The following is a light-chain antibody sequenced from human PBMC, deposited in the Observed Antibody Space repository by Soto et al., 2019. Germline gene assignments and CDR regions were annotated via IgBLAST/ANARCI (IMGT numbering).Light chain of an antibody. CDR2: GAS. Sequence: VLTQSPCTVSLSPGERATLSCRASQTVRNNYLAWYQQKPGQAPRLLIYGASSRAIGIPDRFSGSGSGTDFTLTISRLEPEDFAVYYCQQHGSSPATFGQGTKVDIK. CDR1: QTVRNNY. V-gene: IGKV3-20*01. J-gene: IGKJ1*01. CDR3: QQHGSSPAT.